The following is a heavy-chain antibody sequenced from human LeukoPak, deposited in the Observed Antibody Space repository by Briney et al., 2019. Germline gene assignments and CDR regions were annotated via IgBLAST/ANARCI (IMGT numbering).Heavy chain of an antibody. CDR3: AKDQNYGASGYFRH. Sequence: GGSLRLSCAASGFTFSSYAMSWVRQAPGKGLEWVSAVSGRGDSTYYADSVKGRFTISRDNSKSTMYLQINSLGADDTAMYYCAKDQNYGASGYFRHWGQGTLVTVSS. D-gene: IGHD4-17*01. CDR2: VSGRGDST. V-gene: IGHV3-23*01. CDR1: GFTFSSYA. J-gene: IGHJ1*01.